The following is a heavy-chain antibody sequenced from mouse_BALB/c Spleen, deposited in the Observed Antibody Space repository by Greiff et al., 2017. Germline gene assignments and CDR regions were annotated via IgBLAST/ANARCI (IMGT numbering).Heavy chain of an antibody. J-gene: IGHJ1*01. V-gene: IGHV3-8*02. CDR2: ISYSGST. Sequence: VQLKESGPSLVKPSQTLSLTCSVTGDSITSGYWNWIRKFPGNTLEYMGYISYSGSTYYNPSLKSRISITRDTSKNQYYLQWNSVTTEDTATYYCARSYYYGSRGVWYFDVWGAGTTVTVSS. CDR1: GDSITSGY. CDR3: ARSYYYGSRGVWYFDV. D-gene: IGHD1-1*01.